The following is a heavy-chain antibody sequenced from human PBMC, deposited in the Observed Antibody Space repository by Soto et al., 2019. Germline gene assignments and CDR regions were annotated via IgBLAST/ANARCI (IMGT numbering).Heavy chain of an antibody. D-gene: IGHD2-8*01. J-gene: IGHJ6*02. CDR3: ARHILLCISPREYYAMDV. Sequence: EVQLVQSGAEVKKSGESLKISCQGSGYSFTTYWIGWVRQMPGKGLEWRGILRPCDSDTRYSPSFQGQVTISADKSIRTTYLQWSSLKASDTAKYYCARHILLCISPREYYAMDVWGQGTAVT. V-gene: IGHV5-51*01. CDR1: GYSFTTYW. CDR2: LRPCDSDT.